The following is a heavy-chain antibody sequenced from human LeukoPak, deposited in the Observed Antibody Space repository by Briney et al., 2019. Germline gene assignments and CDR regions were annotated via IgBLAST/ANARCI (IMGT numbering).Heavy chain of an antibody. D-gene: IGHD1-7*01. V-gene: IGHV1-8*02. J-gene: IGHJ3*02. CDR2: MNPNSGST. CDR3: ARDARRGVELKAFDI. CDR1: GYTFTSYG. Sequence: ASVKVSCKASGYTFTSYGISWVRQAPGQGLEWMGWMNPNSGSTGYAQKFQGRVTMTRNTSISTAYMELSSLRSEDTAVYYCARDARRGVELKAFDIWGQGTMVTVSS.